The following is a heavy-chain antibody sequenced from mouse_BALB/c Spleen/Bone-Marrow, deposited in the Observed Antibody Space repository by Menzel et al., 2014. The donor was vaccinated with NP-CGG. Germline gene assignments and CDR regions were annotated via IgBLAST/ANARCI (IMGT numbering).Heavy chain of an antibody. J-gene: IGHJ4*01. CDR3: ARNYYYGSSWSAMDY. D-gene: IGHD1-1*01. V-gene: IGHV1-87*01. CDR2: IYPGDGDT. CDR1: GYTFTSYW. Sequence: QVQLQQPGAELARPGASVKLSCKASGYTFTSYWMQWVKQRPGQGLEWIGAIYPGDGDTRNTQKFKGKATLTADKSFSTAYMQLSSLASEDSAVYYCARNYYYGSSWSAMDYWGQGTSVTVSS.